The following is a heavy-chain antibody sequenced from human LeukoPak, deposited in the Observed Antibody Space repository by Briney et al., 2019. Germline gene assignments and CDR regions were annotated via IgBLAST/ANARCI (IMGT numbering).Heavy chain of an antibody. V-gene: IGHV3-53*01. CDR1: GFTVSSNY. CDR2: IYSGGST. D-gene: IGHD3-10*01. CDR3: ARDLFFVQKTGSAKDYYYYGMDV. J-gene: IGHJ6*02. Sequence: GGSLRLSCAASGFTVSSNYMSWVRQAPGKGLEWVSVIYSGGSTYYADSVKGRFTISRDNSKNTLYLQMNSLRAEDTAVYYCARDLFFVQKTGSAKDYYYYGMDVWGQGTTVTVSS.